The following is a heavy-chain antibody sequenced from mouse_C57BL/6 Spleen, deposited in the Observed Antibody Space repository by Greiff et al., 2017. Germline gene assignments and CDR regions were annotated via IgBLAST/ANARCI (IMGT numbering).Heavy chain of an antibody. CDR1: GYTFTSYW. D-gene: IGHD4-1*01. CDR3: ARRGVGPIDY. V-gene: IGHV1-69*01. CDR2: IDPSDSYT. J-gene: IGHJ2*01. Sequence: QVQLQQPGAELVMPGASVKLSCKASGYTFTSYWMHWVKQRPGQGLEWIGEIDPSDSYTNYNQKFKGKSTLTVDKSSSTAYMQLSSLTSEDSAVXYWARRGVGPIDYWGQGTTLTVSS.